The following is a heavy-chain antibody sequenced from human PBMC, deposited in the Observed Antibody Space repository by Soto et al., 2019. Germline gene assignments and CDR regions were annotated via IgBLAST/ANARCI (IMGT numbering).Heavy chain of an antibody. Sequence: QVQLVQSGAEVKKPGSSVKVSCKASGGTFSSYTFSWVRQAPGQGLEWMGRIIPILGISNYAQKFQGRVTVTADNYTSTGFMERSNRRSEDTAVYYCAILPGRGGTHGTTVAQPAAIDFWGQGTLGTVSS. V-gene: IGHV1-69*02. CDR1: GGTFSSYT. CDR2: IIPILGIS. J-gene: IGHJ4*02. D-gene: IGHD2-2*01. CDR3: AILPGRGGTHGTTVAQPAAIDF.